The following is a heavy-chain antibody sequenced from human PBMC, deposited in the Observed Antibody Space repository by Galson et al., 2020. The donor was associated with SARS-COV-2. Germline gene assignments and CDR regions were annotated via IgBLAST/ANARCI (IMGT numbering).Heavy chain of an antibody. CDR2: ISYDGSNK. J-gene: IGHJ3*02. CDR1: GFTFSSYD. CDR3: ARDEGGYYDSADGAFDI. V-gene: IGHV3-30*03. Sequence: GESLKISCAASGFTFSSYDMHWVRQAPGKGLEWVAVISYDGSNKYYADSVTGRFTISRDNSKNTLYLQMNSLRAEDTAVYYCARDEGGYYDSADGAFDIWGQGTMVTVSS. D-gene: IGHD3-22*01.